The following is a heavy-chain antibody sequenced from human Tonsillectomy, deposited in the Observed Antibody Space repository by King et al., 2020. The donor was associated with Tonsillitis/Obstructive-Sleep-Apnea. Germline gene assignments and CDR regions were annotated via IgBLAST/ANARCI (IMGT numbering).Heavy chain of an antibody. CDR3: ASGEAAATVSYYYFYMDV. Sequence: VQLQQWGAGLLKPSETLSLTCAVYGGSFSGYYWSWIRQPPGKGLEWIGEINHSGSTNYNPSLKSRVTISVDTSNNQFSLKLSSVTAADTAVYYCASGEAAATVSYYYFYMDVWAKGTTVTVSS. CDR1: GGSFSGYY. D-gene: IGHD6-13*01. V-gene: IGHV4-34*01. CDR2: INHSGST. J-gene: IGHJ6*03.